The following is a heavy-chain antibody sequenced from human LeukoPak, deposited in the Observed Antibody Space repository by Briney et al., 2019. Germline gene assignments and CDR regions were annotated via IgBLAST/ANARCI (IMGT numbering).Heavy chain of an antibody. CDR2: ITSTSDTI. Sequence: GGSLRLSCEASGSTFSDYSMTWVRQAPGEGLEWLSYITSTSDTIYYADSVKGRFTSSRDNAKNSVYLQMNSLRAEDTAVYYCARSSGYPFFDYWGQGTLVTVSS. V-gene: IGHV3-48*01. J-gene: IGHJ4*02. CDR3: ARSSGYPFFDY. D-gene: IGHD3-22*01. CDR1: GSTFSDYS.